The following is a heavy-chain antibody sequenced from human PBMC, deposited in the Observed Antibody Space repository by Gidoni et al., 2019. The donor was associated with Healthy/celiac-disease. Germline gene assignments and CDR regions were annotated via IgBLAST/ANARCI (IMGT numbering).Heavy chain of an antibody. V-gene: IGHV4-34*01. CDR1: GGSFSGFH. D-gene: IGHD3-10*01. Sequence: QVQLQQWGAGLLKPSETLSLTCAVYGGSFSGFHWIWIRQPPGKGLEWIGEINHSGSTNYNPSLKSRVTISVDTSKNQFSLKLSSVTAADTAVYYCATGRVHYSGSGRRPYYYGMDVWGQGTTVTVSS. CDR3: ATGRVHYSGSGRRPYYYGMDV. CDR2: INHSGST. J-gene: IGHJ6*02.